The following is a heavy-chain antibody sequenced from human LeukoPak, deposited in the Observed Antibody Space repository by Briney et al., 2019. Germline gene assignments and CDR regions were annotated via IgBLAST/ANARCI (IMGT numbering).Heavy chain of an antibody. CDR3: ARISGSYVFDY. CDR1: GFTFSDYY. D-gene: IGHD1-26*01. V-gene: IGHV3-11*03. J-gene: IGHJ4*02. CDR2: ISSSTYT. Sequence: MSGGSLRLSCAASGFTFSDYYMSWIRQAPGKGLEWISYISSSTYTNYADSVKGRFTISRDNAKNFMYLQMNSLRAEDTAVYYCARISGSYVFDYWGQGTLVTISS.